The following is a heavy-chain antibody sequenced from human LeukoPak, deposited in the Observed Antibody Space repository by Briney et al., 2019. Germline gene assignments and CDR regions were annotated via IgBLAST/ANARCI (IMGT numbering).Heavy chain of an antibody. CDR2: ISAYNGNT. Sequence: APVKVSCKASGYTFTSYGISWVRQAPGQGLEWMGWISAYNGNTNYAQKHQGRVTMTTDTSTSTAYMELRSLRSDDTAVYYCASGEYQLLYLGYYYYGMDVWGQGTTVTVSS. CDR1: GYTFTSYG. CDR3: ASGEYQLLYLGYYYYGMDV. D-gene: IGHD2-2*02. J-gene: IGHJ6*02. V-gene: IGHV1-18*01.